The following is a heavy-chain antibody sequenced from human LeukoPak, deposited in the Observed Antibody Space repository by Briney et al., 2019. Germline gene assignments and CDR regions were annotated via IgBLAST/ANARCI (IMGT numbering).Heavy chain of an antibody. CDR1: GFTFSSYS. CDR2: ISSSSSTI. J-gene: IGHJ5*02. CDR3: ALAGSSSFP. Sequence: GGSLRLSCAASGFTFSSYSMNWVRQAPGKGLEWVSYISSSSSTIYYADSVKGRFTISRGNAKNTLYLQMNSLRAEDTAVYYCALAGSSSFPWGQGTLVTVSS. D-gene: IGHD6-13*01. V-gene: IGHV3-48*04.